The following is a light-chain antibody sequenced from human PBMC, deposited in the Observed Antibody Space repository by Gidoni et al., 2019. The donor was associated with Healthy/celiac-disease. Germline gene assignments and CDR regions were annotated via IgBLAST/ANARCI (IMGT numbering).Light chain of an antibody. V-gene: IGLV2-14*01. J-gene: IGLJ2*01. CDR2: EVS. Sequence: QSALTQPASVSGSPGQSNTISCTGTSSDVGGYNYVSWYQQHPGKAPKLMIYEVSNRPSGVSNRFSGSKSGNTASLTISGLQAEDEADYYCSSYTSSSPGVFGGGTKLTVL. CDR1: SSDVGGYNY. CDR3: SSYTSSSPGV.